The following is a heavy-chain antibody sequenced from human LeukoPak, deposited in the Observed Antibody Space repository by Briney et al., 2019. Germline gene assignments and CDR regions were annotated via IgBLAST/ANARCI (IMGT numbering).Heavy chain of an antibody. CDR1: GGTFSSYA. V-gene: IGHV1-69*13. CDR3: ARSPPGTDDAFDI. Sequence: SVKVSCKASGGTFSSYAISWVRQAPGQGLEWMGGIIPIFGTANYAQKFQGRVTITADESTGTAYMELSRLRSEDTAVYYCARSPPGTDDAFDIWGQGTMVTVSS. CDR2: IIPIFGTA. J-gene: IGHJ3*02.